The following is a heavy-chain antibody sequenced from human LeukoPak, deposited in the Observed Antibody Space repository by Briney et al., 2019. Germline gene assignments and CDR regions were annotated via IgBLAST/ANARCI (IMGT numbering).Heavy chain of an antibody. Sequence: GGSLRLSCAVSGITLSNYGMSWVRQAPGKGLEWVAGISDSGGRTNYADSVKGRFTISRDNSKNTLYLQMNSLRAEDTAVYYCAKADSSSWYKSTSPNDYWGQGTLVTVSS. V-gene: IGHV3-23*01. CDR2: ISDSGGRT. D-gene: IGHD6-13*01. J-gene: IGHJ4*02. CDR1: GITLSNYG. CDR3: AKADSSSWYKSTSPNDY.